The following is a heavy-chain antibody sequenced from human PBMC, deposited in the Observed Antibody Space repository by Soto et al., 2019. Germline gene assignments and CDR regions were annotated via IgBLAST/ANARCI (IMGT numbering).Heavy chain of an antibody. V-gene: IGHV3-33*01. J-gene: IGHJ4*02. Sequence: QVQLVESGGGVVQPGRSLRLSCAASGFTFSSYGMHWVRQAPGKGLEWVAVIWYDGSNTHYADSVKGRFTISRDNSKNTAYLQMNSLRAEDTAVYYCDCNFDYWGQGTLVTVSS. CDR3: DCNFDY. CDR2: IWYDGSNT. CDR1: GFTFSSYG.